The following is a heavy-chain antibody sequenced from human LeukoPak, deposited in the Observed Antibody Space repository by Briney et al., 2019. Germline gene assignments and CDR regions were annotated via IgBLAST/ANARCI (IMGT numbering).Heavy chain of an antibody. D-gene: IGHD3-22*01. V-gene: IGHV1-24*01. Sequence: GASVKVSCKVSGYTLTELSMHWVQQAPGKGLEWMGGFDPEDGETIYAQKFQGRVTMTEDTSTDTAYMELSSLRSEDTAVYYCATGLSYYDSSGYYAYWGQGTLVTVSS. CDR2: FDPEDGET. J-gene: IGHJ4*02. CDR1: GYTLTELS. CDR3: ATGLSYYDSSGYYAY.